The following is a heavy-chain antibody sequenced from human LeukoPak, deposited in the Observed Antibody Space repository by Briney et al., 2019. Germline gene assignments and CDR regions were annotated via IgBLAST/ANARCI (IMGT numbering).Heavy chain of an antibody. CDR1: GYSISSGYY. CDR2: IYYSGTT. D-gene: IGHD3-10*01. J-gene: IGHJ3*02. CDR3: ARVSTMVRGVYAFDI. V-gene: IGHV4-38-2*02. Sequence: PSETLSLTCTVSGYSISSGYYWGWTRQPPGKGLEWIGSIYYSGTTNYNPSLKSRVTISVDTSKNQFSLKLSSVTAADTAVYYCARVSTMVRGVYAFDIWGQGTMVTVSS.